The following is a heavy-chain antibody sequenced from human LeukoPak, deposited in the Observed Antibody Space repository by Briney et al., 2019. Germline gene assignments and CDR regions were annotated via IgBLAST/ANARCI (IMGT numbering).Heavy chain of an antibody. J-gene: IGHJ4*02. D-gene: IGHD5-18*01. CDR3: TRAVLLGTDFDY. CDR1: GYTFTSYY. V-gene: IGHV1-46*01. CDR2: INPSGGST. Sequence: GASVKVSCKASGYTFTSYYTHWVRQAPGQGLEWMGIINPSGGSTSYAQKFQGRVTMTRDTSISTAYMELSRLRSDDTAVYYCTRAVLLGTDFDYWGQGTLVTVSS.